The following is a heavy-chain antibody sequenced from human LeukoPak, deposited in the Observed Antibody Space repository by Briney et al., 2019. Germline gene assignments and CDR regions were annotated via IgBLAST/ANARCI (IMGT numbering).Heavy chain of an antibody. CDR2: IYHSGST. Sequence: PSQTLSLTCAVSGGSISSGGYSWSWIRQPPGKGLEWIGYIYHSGSTYYNPSLKSRVTISVDTSKNQFSLKLSSVTAADTAVYYCARRQDGKDTVTTFWTQPVSFDYWGQGTLVTVSS. CDR1: GGSISSGGYS. V-gene: IGHV4-30-2*01. J-gene: IGHJ4*02. CDR3: ARRQDGKDTVTTFWTQPVSFDY. D-gene: IGHD4-11*01.